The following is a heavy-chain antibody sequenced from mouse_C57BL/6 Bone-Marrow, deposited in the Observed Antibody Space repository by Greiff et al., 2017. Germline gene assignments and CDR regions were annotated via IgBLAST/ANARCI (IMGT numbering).Heavy chain of an antibody. CDR2: IYPGGGYT. V-gene: IGHV1-63*01. J-gene: IGHJ3*01. D-gene: IGHD2-10*02. CDR1: GYTFTNYW. CDR3: ARVGYGFAY. Sequence: QVHVKQSGAELVRPGTSVKMSCKASGYTFTNYWIGWAKQRPGHGLEWIGDIYPGGGYTNYNEKFKGKATLTADKSSSTAYMQFSSLTSEDSAIYYCARVGYGFAYWGQGTLVTVSA.